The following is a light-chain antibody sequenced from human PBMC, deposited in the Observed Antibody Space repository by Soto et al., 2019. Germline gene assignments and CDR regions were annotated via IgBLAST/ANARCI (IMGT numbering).Light chain of an antibody. Sequence: DIVMTQSPLSLPVTPGEPASISCRSSQSLLHSNGYNYLDWYLQKPGQSPQLLIYLGSNRASGVPDRFSGSGSGTDCTLKISRVEAEDVGVDYCMQALQTAWTFGQGTKVEIK. J-gene: IGKJ1*01. V-gene: IGKV2-28*01. CDR3: MQALQTAWT. CDR2: LGS. CDR1: QSLLHSNGYNY.